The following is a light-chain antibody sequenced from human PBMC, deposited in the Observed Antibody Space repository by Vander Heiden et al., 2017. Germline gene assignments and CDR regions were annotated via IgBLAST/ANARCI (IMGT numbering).Light chain of an antibody. V-gene: IGLV1-44*01. CDR2: SNN. CDR3: AAWDDSLNGWV. J-gene: IGLJ3*02. CDR1: SSNIGSNT. Sequence: QSVLTQPPSASRTPGHRVTISCSGSSSNIGSNTVNWYQQRPGTAPKLLIYSNNQRPAGVPDRFSGSKSGTSASLAISGLQSEDEADYYCAAWDDSLNGWVFGGGTKLTVL.